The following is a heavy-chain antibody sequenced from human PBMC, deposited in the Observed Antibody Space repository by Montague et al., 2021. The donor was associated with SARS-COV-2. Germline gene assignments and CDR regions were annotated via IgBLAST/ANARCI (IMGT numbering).Heavy chain of an antibody. CDR3: ARGISLFDP. V-gene: IGHV3-11*05. Sequence: SLRLSCAASGFIFSDYNMTWIRQTPGKGLEWISYINGASSRTNYXNSLKVRFTISRDNAKNSLFLQMNSLRVEDTAEYYCARGISLFDPWGQGTLVTVSS. CDR1: GFIFSDYN. J-gene: IGHJ5*02. CDR2: INGASSRT.